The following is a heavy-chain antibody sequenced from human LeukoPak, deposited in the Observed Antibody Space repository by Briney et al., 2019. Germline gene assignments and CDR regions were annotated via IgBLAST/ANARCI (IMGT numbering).Heavy chain of an antibody. V-gene: IGHV1-24*01. CDR3: ATALGIQLGSFDY. J-gene: IGHJ4*02. D-gene: IGHD5-18*01. Sequence: ASVKVSCKVSGYTLTELSMHWVRQAPAKPREWMGGFDPEDGETIYAQKFQGRVTMTEDTSTDTAYMELSSLRSEDTAVYYCATALGIQLGSFDYWGQGTLVTVSS. CDR1: GYTLTELS. CDR2: FDPEDGET.